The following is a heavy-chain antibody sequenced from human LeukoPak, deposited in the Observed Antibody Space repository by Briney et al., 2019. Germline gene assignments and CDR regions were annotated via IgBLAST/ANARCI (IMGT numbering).Heavy chain of an antibody. Sequence: KSSETLSLTCAVSGGSISSTKWWTWVRQPPGKGLEWIGEIHHSGSTNYNPSLRSRVTISVDKSKNQFSLTLTSVTAADTALYYCARLGYDSGSSLDYWGQGTLVTVSS. CDR1: GGSISSTKW. CDR2: IHHSGST. J-gene: IGHJ4*02. D-gene: IGHD3-10*01. V-gene: IGHV4-4*02. CDR3: ARLGYDSGSSLDY.